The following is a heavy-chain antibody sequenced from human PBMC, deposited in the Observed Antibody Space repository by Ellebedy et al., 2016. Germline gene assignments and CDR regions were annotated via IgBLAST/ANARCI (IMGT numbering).Heavy chain of an antibody. V-gene: IGHV1-18*01. Sequence: ASVKVSCKASGYTFISYGISWVRQAPGQGLEWMGWISAYNNNTNYTQKFQGRVTMITDTSTSIAYMELRSLRSDDTAVYYCARDLRQLWLLMAPLDYWGQGTLVTVSS. D-gene: IGHD5-18*01. CDR1: GYTFISYG. CDR2: ISAYNNNT. J-gene: IGHJ4*02. CDR3: ARDLRQLWLLMAPLDY.